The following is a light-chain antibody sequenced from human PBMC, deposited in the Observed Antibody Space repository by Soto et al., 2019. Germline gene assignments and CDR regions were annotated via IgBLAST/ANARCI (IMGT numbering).Light chain of an antibody. CDR1: QSLVHSNGDTY. J-gene: IGKJ1*01. CDR3: ITDTEFPRT. Sequence: DIVMTQTPLSSPVTLGQPAYISCRSSQSLVHSNGDTYLNWLQQRPGQPPRLLIYKISNQLSGVPERFSGFGAGTDFTLKISRVEAEDVGVYYCITDTEFPRTFGQGTRVELK. CDR2: KIS. V-gene: IGKV2-24*01.